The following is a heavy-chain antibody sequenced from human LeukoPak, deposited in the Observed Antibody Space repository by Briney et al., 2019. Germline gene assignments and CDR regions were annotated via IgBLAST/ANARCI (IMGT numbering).Heavy chain of an antibody. CDR2: INHSGST. CDR3: ARGHYDSSGYYPPHSDY. V-gene: IGHV4-34*01. CDR1: GGSFSGYY. D-gene: IGHD3-22*01. J-gene: IGHJ4*02. Sequence: PSETLSLTCAVYGGSFSGYYWSWLRQPPGKGLEWIGEINHSGSTNYNPSLKSRVTISVDTSKNQFSLKLSSVTAADTAVYYCARGHYDSSGYYPPHSDYWGQGTLVTVSS.